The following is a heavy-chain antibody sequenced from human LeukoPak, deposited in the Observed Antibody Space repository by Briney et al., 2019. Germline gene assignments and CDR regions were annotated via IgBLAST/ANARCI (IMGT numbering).Heavy chain of an antibody. Sequence: PGGSLRLSCSASGFTFSSSAMHWVRQAPGKGLEYVSAIVSNGGSTYYADSVKGRFTISRDNSKNTLYLQMSSLRAEDTAVYYCVKPSGYSGYGYSFDYWGQGTLVSVST. CDR3: VKPSGYSGYGYSFDY. CDR2: IVSNGGST. D-gene: IGHD5-12*01. J-gene: IGHJ4*02. CDR1: GFTFSSSA. V-gene: IGHV3-64D*06.